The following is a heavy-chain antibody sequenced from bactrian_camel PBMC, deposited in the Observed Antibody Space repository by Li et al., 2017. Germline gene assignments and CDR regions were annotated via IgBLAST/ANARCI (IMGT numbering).Heavy chain of an antibody. CDR3: RRVLAGIAVN. V-gene: IGHV3S40*01. CDR1: GFAFSDYV. CDR2: IDSRGSST. D-gene: IGHD6*01. J-gene: IGHJ4*01. Sequence: VQLVESGGGLVQPGGSLRLSCVVSGFAFSDYVMSWVRQAPGKGLEWISDIDSRGSSTHYADSVQGRFAISRDNTKNTVYLQLNNLESEDTARYYCRRVLAGIAVNWGQGTQVTVS.